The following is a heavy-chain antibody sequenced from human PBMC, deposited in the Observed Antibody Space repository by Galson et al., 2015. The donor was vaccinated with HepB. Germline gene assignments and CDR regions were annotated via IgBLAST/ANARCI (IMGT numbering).Heavy chain of an antibody. V-gene: IGHV5-51*03. Sequence: QSGAEVKKPGESLKISCKVSGYSFPNYWIAWVRQMPGKGLEGMGIIYPVDSDTRYSPSFQGQVTISADKSISTAYLQWSSLRASDTAIYYCARIYCGSANCYLTPDFDHWGQGTSVTVSS. CDR3: ARIYCGSANCYLTPDFDH. CDR2: IYPVDSDT. J-gene: IGHJ4*02. CDR1: GYSFPNYW. D-gene: IGHD2-2*01.